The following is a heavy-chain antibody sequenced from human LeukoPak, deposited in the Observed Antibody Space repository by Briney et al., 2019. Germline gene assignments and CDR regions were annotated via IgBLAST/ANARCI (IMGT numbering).Heavy chain of an antibody. D-gene: IGHD6-13*01. CDR1: GGSISSYY. CDR2: IYYSGST. V-gene: IGHV4-59*01. J-gene: IGHJ4*02. Sequence: SETLSLTCTVSGGSISSYYWSWIRQPPGKGLEWIGYIYYSGSTNYNPSLKSRVTISVDTSKNQFSLKLSSVTAADTAVYYCVRGHSSSWHSGPAYWGQGTLVTVSS. CDR3: VRGHSSSWHSGPAY.